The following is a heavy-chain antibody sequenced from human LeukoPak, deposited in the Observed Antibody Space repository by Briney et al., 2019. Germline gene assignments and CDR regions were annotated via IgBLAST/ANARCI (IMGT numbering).Heavy chain of an antibody. Sequence: GSLRLSCAASGFTFSSYALHWVRQAPGKGLEWIGSIYYGGYTYYNPSLKSRVTISVDTSKNQFSLKLSSVTAADTAILEWLLDYWGQGTLVTVSS. V-gene: IGHV4-59*05. J-gene: IGHJ4*02. CDR2: IYYGGYT. D-gene: IGHD3-3*01. CDR3: LLDY. CDR1: GFTFSSYALH.